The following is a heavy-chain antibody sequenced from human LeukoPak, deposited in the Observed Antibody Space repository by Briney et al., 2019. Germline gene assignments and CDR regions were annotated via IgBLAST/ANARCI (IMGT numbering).Heavy chain of an antibody. J-gene: IGHJ4*01. CDR2: LYSGGST. Sequence: GGSLRLSCAASGFTVSSKYMSWVRQAPGKGLEWVSVLYSGGSTYYADSVKGRFTITRDNSKNPLFLQMNSLRAENTAVYYCARDRDGGNHYDYWGQGTLVTVSS. CDR1: GFTVSSKY. V-gene: IGHV3-66*01. CDR3: ARDRDGGNHYDY. D-gene: IGHD4-23*01.